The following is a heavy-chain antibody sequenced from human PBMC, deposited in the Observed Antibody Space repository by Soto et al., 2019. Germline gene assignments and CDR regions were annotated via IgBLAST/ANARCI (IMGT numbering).Heavy chain of an antibody. V-gene: IGHV4-31*03. D-gene: IGHD2-15*01. CDR2: IYYSGST. CDR3: ARGVVVASTPFDY. Sequence: QVQLQESGPGLVKPSQTLSLTCTVSGGSISSASYYWSWIRQYPGKGLEWIGYIYYSGSTYYNPSLKSRVSISLATSKNQFALNLTSVTAADTAVYYCARGVVVASTPFDYWGQGTLVTVSS. CDR1: GGSISSASYY. J-gene: IGHJ4*02.